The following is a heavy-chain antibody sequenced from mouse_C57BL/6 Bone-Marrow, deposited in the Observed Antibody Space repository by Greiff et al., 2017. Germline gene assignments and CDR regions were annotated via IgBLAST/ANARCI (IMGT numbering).Heavy chain of an antibody. V-gene: IGHV1-54*01. Sequence: VQRVESGAELVRPGTSVKVSCKASGYAFTNYLIEWVKQRPGQGLEWIGVINPGSGGTNYNEKFKGKATLTADKSSSTAYMQLSSLTSEDSAVYFCARKYYYAMDYWGQGTSVTVSS. CDR3: ARKYYYAMDY. CDR1: GYAFTNYL. J-gene: IGHJ4*01. CDR2: INPGSGGT.